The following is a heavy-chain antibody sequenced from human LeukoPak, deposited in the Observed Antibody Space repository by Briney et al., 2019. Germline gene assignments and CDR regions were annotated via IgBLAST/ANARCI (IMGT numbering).Heavy chain of an antibody. CDR1: GFTFSSYA. CDR3: AKGSVSYYDSSGYYYYYYYYYMDV. D-gene: IGHD3-22*01. CDR2: ISGSGGST. V-gene: IGHV3-23*01. J-gene: IGHJ6*03. Sequence: GGSLRLSCAASGFTFSSYAMSWVRQAPGKGLEWVSAISGSGGSTYYAGSVKGRFTISRDNSKNTLYLQMNSLRAEDTAVYYCAKGSVSYYDSSGYYYYYYYYYMDVWGKGTTVTVSS.